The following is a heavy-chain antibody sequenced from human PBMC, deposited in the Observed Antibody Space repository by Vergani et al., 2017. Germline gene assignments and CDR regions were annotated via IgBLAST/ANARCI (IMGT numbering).Heavy chain of an antibody. CDR1: GFTFSSYA. D-gene: IGHD3-10*01. CDR3: ARDRAYYGSGTY. J-gene: IGHJ4*02. CDR2: IKEDGSEK. Sequence: EVQLLESGGGLVQPGGSLRLSCAASGFTFSSYAMSWVRQAPGKGLEWVANIKEDGSEKYYVDSVKGRFIISRDNAKNSLYLQMNSLRAEDTAVYYCARDRAYYGSGTYWGQGTLVTVSS. V-gene: IGHV3-7*01.